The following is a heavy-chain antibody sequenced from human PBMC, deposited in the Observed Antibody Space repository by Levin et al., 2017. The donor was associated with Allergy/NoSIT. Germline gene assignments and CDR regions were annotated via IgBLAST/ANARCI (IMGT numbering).Heavy chain of an antibody. J-gene: IGHJ6*03. CDR3: ARRGTRDYYYYMDV. D-gene: IGHD1-1*01. V-gene: IGHV5-51*01. CDR1: GYSFTSYW. CDR2: IYPGDSDT. Sequence: EASLKVSCQGSGYSFTSYWIGWVRQMPGKGLEWMGIIYPGDSDTRYSPSFQGQVTISADKSISTAYLQWSSLKASDTAIYYCARRGTRDYYYYMDVWGKGTTVTVSS.